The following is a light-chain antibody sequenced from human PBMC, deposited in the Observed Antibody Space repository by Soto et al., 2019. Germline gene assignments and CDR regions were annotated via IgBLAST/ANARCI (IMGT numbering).Light chain of an antibody. CDR1: SSDVGGYNY. J-gene: IGLJ1*01. CDR2: DVS. CDR3: GSYTTSSTLYV. Sequence: QSALTQPASVSGSPGQPITISCTGTSSDVGGYNYVSWYQQHPGKAPKVMIYDVSNRPSGVSIRFSGSKSGNTASLTISGLQAEDEADYYCGSYTTSSTLYVFGTGTKLTVL. V-gene: IGLV2-14*01.